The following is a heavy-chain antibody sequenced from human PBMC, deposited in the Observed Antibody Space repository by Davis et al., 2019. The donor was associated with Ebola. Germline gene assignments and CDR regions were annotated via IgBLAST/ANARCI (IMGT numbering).Heavy chain of an antibody. V-gene: IGHV6-1*01. J-gene: IGHJ5*02. CDR3: ASGWLRGRFDP. D-gene: IGHD6-19*01. CDR1: GDSVSSGG. CDR2: TYYNSKWYN. Sequence: PSETLSLTCAIFGDSVSSGGWNWVRQSPSRGLEWLGRTYYNSKWYNDYAVSVKSRITINPDTSKNLFSLQLSSVTPEDTAVYYCASGWLRGRFDPWGQGTLVTVSS.